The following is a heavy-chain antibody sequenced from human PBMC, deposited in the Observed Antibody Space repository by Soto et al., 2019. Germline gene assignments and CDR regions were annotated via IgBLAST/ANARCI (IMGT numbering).Heavy chain of an antibody. D-gene: IGHD2-15*01. V-gene: IGHV4-31*03. CDR3: ARTKCSGGSCYSWSLDY. CDR2: RYYSEST. Sequence: SENLSLTRTGSGGSLTPGGYFWGWVRQLPGKGLEWIGHRYYSESTYYNPSLKSRVSISLDTSKNQFSLKLSFVTAADTAMYYCARTKCSGGSCYSWSLDYWGQGTLVTVSS. J-gene: IGHJ4*02. CDR1: GGSLTPGGYF.